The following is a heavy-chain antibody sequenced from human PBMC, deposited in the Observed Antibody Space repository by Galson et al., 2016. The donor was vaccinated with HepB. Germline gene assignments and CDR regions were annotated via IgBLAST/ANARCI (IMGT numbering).Heavy chain of an antibody. CDR2: ISGDGRTI. CDR3: AREPVRLDDLLTGPPKNPDY. D-gene: IGHD3-9*01. J-gene: IGHJ4*02. CDR1: GFTFSYYY. V-gene: IGHV3-11*04. Sequence: SLRLSCAASGFTFSYYYMSWIRQAPGKGLEWVSYISGDGRTINYADSVKGRFTISRGNAKNSLYLHMNSLRAEDTAVYYCAREPVRLDDLLTGPPKNPDYCGQGTLVTVSS.